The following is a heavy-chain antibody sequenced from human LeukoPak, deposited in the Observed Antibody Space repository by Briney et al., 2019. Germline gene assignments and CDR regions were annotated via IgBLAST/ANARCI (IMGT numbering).Heavy chain of an antibody. CDR1: GGSISSYY. D-gene: IGHD3-10*01. CDR3: ARQAWGYGSGSYYNN. V-gene: IGHV4-4*07. Sequence: SETLSLTCTVSGGSISSYYWSWIRQPAGKGLEWIGRIYTSGSTNYNPSLKSRVTMSVDTSKNQFSLKLSSVTAADTAVYYCARQAWGYGSGSYYNNWGQGTLVTVSS. CDR2: IYTSGST. J-gene: IGHJ4*02.